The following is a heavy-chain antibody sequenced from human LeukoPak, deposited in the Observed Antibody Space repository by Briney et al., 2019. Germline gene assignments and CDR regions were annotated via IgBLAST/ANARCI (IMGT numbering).Heavy chain of an antibody. CDR2: IWYDGSNK. V-gene: IGHV3-33*06. Sequence: GRSLRLSCAASGFTFSSYGMHWVCQAPGKGLEWVAVIWYDGSNKYYADSVKGRFTISRDNSKNTLYLQMNSLRAEDTAVYYCAKGAVAGHNWFDPWGQGTLVTVSS. D-gene: IGHD6-19*01. CDR1: GFTFSSYG. CDR3: AKGAVAGHNWFDP. J-gene: IGHJ5*02.